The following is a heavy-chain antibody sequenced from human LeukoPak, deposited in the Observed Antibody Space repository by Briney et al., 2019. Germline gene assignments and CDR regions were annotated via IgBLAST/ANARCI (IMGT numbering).Heavy chain of an antibody. Sequence: GGSLRLSCAASGFTFNNYAMSWVRQAPGKGLEWVSTITGSGGSTYPADSVKGRLTISRDNSKNTLYLQMNSLRADDTALYYCARNQDSSWYYYYMDVWGKGTTVTVSS. CDR1: GFTFNNYA. CDR2: ITGSGGST. D-gene: IGHD6-13*01. CDR3: ARNQDSSWYYYYMDV. V-gene: IGHV3-23*01. J-gene: IGHJ6*03.